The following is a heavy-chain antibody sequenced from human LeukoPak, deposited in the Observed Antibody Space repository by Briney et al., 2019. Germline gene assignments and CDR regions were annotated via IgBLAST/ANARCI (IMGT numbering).Heavy chain of an antibody. J-gene: IGHJ3*02. CDR3: AREDIAKDAFDI. CDR1: GGSISSYY. D-gene: IGHD5-18*01. V-gene: IGHV4-59*01. Sequence: SETLSLICTVSGGSISSYYWSWIRQPPGKGLEWIGYIYYSGSTNYNPSLKSRVTISVDTSKNQFSLKLSSVTAADTAVYYCAREDIAKDAFDIWGQGTMVTVSS. CDR2: IYYSGST.